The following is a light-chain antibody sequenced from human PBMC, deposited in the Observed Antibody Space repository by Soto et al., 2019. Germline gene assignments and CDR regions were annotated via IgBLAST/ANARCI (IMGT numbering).Light chain of an antibody. CDR1: QSISSW. CDR2: KAS. V-gene: IGKV1-5*03. CDR3: QQYNSYHLT. Sequence: DIQTTQSPSTLSASVGDRVTITCRASQSISSWLAWYQQKPGKAPKLLIYKASSLESGVPSRFSGSGSGTEFTLTISSLQPDDFATYYCQQYNSYHLTFGGGTKVEIK. J-gene: IGKJ4*01.